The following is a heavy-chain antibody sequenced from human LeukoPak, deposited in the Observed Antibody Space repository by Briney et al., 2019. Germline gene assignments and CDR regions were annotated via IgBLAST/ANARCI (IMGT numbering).Heavy chain of an antibody. V-gene: IGHV3-30*18. CDR1: GFTFSYYG. D-gene: IGHD3-3*01. CDR2: ISYDGSNK. CDR3: AKGHDFWSGYYSPNDY. Sequence: GRSLRLSCAASGFTFSYYGMHWVRQAPGKGLEWVAVISYDGSNKYYADSVKGRFTISRDNSKNTLYLQMNSLRAEDTALYYCAKGHDFWSGYYSPNDYRGQGTLVTVSS. J-gene: IGHJ4*02.